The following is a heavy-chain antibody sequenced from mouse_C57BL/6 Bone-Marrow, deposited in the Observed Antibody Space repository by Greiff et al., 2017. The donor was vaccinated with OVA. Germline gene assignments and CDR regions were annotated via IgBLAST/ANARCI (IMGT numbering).Heavy chain of an antibody. V-gene: IGHV5-4*01. Sequence: DVHLVESGGGLVKPGGSLKLSCAASGFTFSSYAMSWVRQTPEKRLEWVATISDGGSYTYYPDNVKGRFTISRDNAKNNLYLQMSHLKSEDTAMYYCARVLGQAYWGQGTLVTVSA. D-gene: IGHD4-1*01. CDR2: ISDGGSYT. CDR3: ARVLGQAY. CDR1: GFTFSSYA. J-gene: IGHJ3*01.